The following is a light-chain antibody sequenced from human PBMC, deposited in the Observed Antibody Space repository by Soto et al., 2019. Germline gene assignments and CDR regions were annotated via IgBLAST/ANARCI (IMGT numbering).Light chain of an antibody. CDR1: SSEGGGYDY. J-gene: IGLJ1*01. CDR2: EVS. V-gene: IGLV2-14*01. CDR3: SSYSSTTSRG. Sequence: QSALTQPAAMSGSPGQSITSCCTETSSEGGGYDYVSWYEQHAGKAPKLVIYEVSNRPSGDSNRFSGSKSGNTASLIISVLPAEHEADYYCSSYSSTTSRGFGPGTTAPVL.